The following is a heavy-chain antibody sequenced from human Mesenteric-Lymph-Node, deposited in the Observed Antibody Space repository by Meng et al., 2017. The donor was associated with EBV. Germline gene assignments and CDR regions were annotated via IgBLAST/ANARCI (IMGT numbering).Heavy chain of an antibody. V-gene: IGHV4-4*02. Sequence: AQLEAAVLGRGNRCGTTSVGFDFSGCPIESSNGWRLGRHPPGRGMEWIGEIYHNGITNYNPSLKCRVTTSLDKYKNQFILKLSSGTAADTAVYYCARARGGGYDRGYYFDYWGQGTLVTVSS. CDR3: ARARGGGYDRGYYFDY. CDR2: IYHNGIT. D-gene: IGHD3-22*01. CDR1: GCPIESSNG. J-gene: IGHJ4*02.